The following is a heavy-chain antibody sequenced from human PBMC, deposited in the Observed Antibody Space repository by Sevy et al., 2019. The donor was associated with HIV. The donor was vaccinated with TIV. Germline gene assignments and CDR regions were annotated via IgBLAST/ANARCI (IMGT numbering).Heavy chain of an antibody. CDR2: INTNIGNP. D-gene: IGHD3-10*01. Sequence: ASVKVSCKASGYTFTRYAMNWVRQAPGQGLEWMGWINTNIGNPTYAQGFTGQFVFSLDTSVSTAYLQISSLKAEDTAVYYCAPARGVVISPWFDPWGQGTLVTVSS. V-gene: IGHV7-4-1*02. J-gene: IGHJ5*02. CDR1: GYTFTRYA. CDR3: APARGVVISPWFDP.